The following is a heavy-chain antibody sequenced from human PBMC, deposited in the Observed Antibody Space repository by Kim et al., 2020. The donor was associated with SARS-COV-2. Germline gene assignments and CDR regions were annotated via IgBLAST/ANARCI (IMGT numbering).Heavy chain of an antibody. CDR3: AREGKVLVRGVITDASDY. J-gene: IGHJ4*02. CDR1: GYTFTSYA. CDR2: INAGNGKT. V-gene: IGHV1-3*01. D-gene: IGHD3-10*01. Sequence: ASVKVSCKASGYTFTSYAMHWVRQAPGQRLEWMGWINAGNGKTKYSQKFQGRVTITRDTSASTAYMELSSLGSEDTAVYYCAREGKVLVRGVITDASDYWGRGTLVTVSS.